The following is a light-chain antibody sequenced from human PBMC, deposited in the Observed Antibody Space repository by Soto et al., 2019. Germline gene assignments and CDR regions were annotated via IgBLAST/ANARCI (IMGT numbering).Light chain of an antibody. CDR2: DAS. J-gene: IGKJ2*01. Sequence: DIQMTQSPSTLSASVGDSVTITCRASQSISSWLAWYQQKPGKAPKLLIYDASSLESGVPSRFSGSGSGTEFTLTISSLQPDDFATFCCQQYNSYSSYTFGQGTKLEIK. V-gene: IGKV1-5*01. CDR1: QSISSW. CDR3: QQYNSYSSYT.